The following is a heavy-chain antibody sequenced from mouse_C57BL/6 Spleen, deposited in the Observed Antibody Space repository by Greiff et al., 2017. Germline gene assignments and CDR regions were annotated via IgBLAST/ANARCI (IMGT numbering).Heavy chain of an antibody. D-gene: IGHD4-1*01. CDR2: IRLKSDNYAT. Sequence: EVKLVESGGGLVQPGGSMKLSCVASGFTFSNYWMNWVRQSQEKGLEWVAQIRLKSDNYATHYAESVKGRFTISRDDSKSSVYMQMNNLRAEDTGSYYCTNHWDFDYGGQGTTLTGSS. CDR1: GFTFSNYW. V-gene: IGHV6-3*01. CDR3: TNHWDFDY. J-gene: IGHJ2*01.